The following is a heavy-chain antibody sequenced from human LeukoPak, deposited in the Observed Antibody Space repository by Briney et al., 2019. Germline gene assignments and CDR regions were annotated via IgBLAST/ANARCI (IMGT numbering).Heavy chain of an antibody. CDR3: ARDKSEHSGNFDAFDI. V-gene: IGHV1-18*01. CDR1: GYTFFTYG. J-gene: IGHJ3*02. CDR2: ISTYNGNI. D-gene: IGHD1-26*01. Sequence: ASVKVSCKASGYTFFTYGINWVRQAPGQGLEWMGWISTYNGNINYAQKFQGRVTMTTDTSTSTAYMEPRSLRSDDTAVYYCARDKSEHSGNFDAFDIWGQGTMVTVSS.